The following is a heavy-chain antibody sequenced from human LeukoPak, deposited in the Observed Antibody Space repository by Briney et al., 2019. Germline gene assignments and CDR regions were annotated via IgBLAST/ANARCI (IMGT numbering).Heavy chain of an antibody. CDR1: RFTFSSYA. D-gene: IGHD6-13*01. V-gene: IGHV3-23*01. J-gene: IGHJ5*02. CDR2: ISDSGDYT. Sequence: GGSLRLSCAGSRFTFSSYAMSWVRQAPGKGLEWVSAISDSGDYTYYADSVKGRFTISRDNSKNTVYLQMNSLRAEDTAVYYCAKYSSSWSQYNWLDPWGQGTLVTVSS. CDR3: AKYSSSWSQYNWLDP.